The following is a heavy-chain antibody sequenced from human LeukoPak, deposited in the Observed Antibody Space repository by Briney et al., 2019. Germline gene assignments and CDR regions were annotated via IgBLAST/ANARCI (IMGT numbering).Heavy chain of an antibody. V-gene: IGHV4-34*12. Sequence: SETLSLTCAVYGGSFSGYYWSWIRQPPGKGLEWIGNIFYSGSTYYSPSLRSRVTISVDTSKNQFSLKLTSVTAADTAVYYCARDGYFDWLSYMDVWGKGTTVTVSS. CDR3: ARDGYFDWLSYMDV. D-gene: IGHD3-9*01. J-gene: IGHJ6*03. CDR1: GGSFSGYY. CDR2: IFYSGST.